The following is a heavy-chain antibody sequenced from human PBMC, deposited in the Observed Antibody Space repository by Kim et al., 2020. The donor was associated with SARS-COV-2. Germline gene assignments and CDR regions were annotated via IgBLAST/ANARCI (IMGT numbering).Heavy chain of an antibody. CDR1: GGSISSYY. CDR3: ARSRHYYDSSGYYVHWYFDL. CDR2: IYYSGST. D-gene: IGHD3-22*01. Sequence: SETLSLTCTVSGGSISSYYWSWIRQPPGKGLEWIGYIYYSGSTNYNASLKSRVTISVDTSKNQFSLKLSSVTAADTAVYYCARSRHYYDSSGYYVHWYFDLWGRGTLVTVSS. J-gene: IGHJ2*01. V-gene: IGHV4-59*01.